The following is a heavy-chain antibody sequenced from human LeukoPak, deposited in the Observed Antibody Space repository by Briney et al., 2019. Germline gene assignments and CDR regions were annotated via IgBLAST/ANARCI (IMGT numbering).Heavy chain of an antibody. Sequence: PGGSLRLSCAVSGFTFSSYAMSWVRQAPGKGLEWVSAISGSGGSTYYADSVKGRFTISRDNSKNTLYLQMNSLRAEDTAVYYCAKVPMNYYDSSGSEHDYWGQGTLVTVSS. CDR2: ISGSGGST. V-gene: IGHV3-23*01. CDR3: AKVPMNYYDSSGSEHDY. CDR1: GFTFSSYA. D-gene: IGHD3-22*01. J-gene: IGHJ4*02.